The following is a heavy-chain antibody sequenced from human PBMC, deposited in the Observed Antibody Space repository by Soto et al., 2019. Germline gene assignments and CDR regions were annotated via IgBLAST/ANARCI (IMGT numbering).Heavy chain of an antibody. V-gene: IGHV1-69*01. CDR2: TIPVIGTP. J-gene: IGHJ4*02. Sequence: QLQLLQSGAEVKKPGSSVKVSCKASGGTFSSYAIHWVRQAPGQGLEWMGGTIPVIGTPNYAPEFQGRVTIAADESTSTAYLELTSLRSEDTAVLYCATALWGSGFPQHFDYWGQGTLVTVSS. CDR3: ATALWGSGFPQHFDY. CDR1: GGTFSSYA. D-gene: IGHD3-16*01.